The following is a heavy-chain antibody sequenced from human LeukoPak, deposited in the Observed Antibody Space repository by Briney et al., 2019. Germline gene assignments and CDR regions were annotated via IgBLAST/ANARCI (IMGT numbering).Heavy chain of an antibody. CDR1: GGSFSGYY. Sequence: PSETLSLTCAVYGGSFSGYYWSWIRQPPGKGLEWIGEINHSGSTYYNPSLKSRVTISVDTSKNQFSLKLSSVTAADTAVYYCARVVGSYGYRDAFDIWGQGTMVTVSS. J-gene: IGHJ3*02. CDR3: ARVVGSYGYRDAFDI. CDR2: INHSGST. V-gene: IGHV4-34*01. D-gene: IGHD5-18*01.